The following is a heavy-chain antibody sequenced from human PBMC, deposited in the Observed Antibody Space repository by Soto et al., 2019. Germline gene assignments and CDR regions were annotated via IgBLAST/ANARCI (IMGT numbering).Heavy chain of an antibody. CDR1: GFTFSSYG. CDR2: ISYDGSNK. CDR3: AKERGSGERRNWYFDL. J-gene: IGHJ2*01. D-gene: IGHD3-16*01. Sequence: GGSLRLSCAASGFTFSSYGMHWVRQAPGKGLEWVAVISYDGSNKYYADSVKGRFTISRDNSKNTLYLQMNSLRAEDTAVYYCAKERGSGERRNWYFDLWGRGTLVTISS. V-gene: IGHV3-30*18.